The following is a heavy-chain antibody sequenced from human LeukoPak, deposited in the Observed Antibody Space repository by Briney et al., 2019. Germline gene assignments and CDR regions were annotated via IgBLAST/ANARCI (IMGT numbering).Heavy chain of an antibody. Sequence: GGSLRLSCAASGFTFSSYWMHWVRQAPGKGLVWVSRINSDGSSTSYADSVKGRFTISRDNAKNTLYLQMNSLRAEDTAVYYCARDEGGDILTGYYEAPAYFDYWGQGTLVTVSS. V-gene: IGHV3-74*01. J-gene: IGHJ4*02. D-gene: IGHD3-9*01. CDR1: GFTFSSYW. CDR2: INSDGSST. CDR3: ARDEGGDILTGYYEAPAYFDY.